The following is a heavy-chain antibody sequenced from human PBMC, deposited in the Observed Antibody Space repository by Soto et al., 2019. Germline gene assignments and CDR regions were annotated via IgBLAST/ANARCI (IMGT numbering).Heavy chain of an antibody. Sequence: QVQLVESGGGVVQPGRSLRLSCAASGFTFSSYGMHWVRQAPGKGLEWVAVIWYDGSNKYYADSVKGRFTISRDNFKNTLYLQMNSLRAEDTAVYYCARDFPLITISSPTYGMDVWGQGTTVTVSS. J-gene: IGHJ6*02. D-gene: IGHD3-3*01. CDR3: ARDFPLITISSPTYGMDV. CDR2: IWYDGSNK. V-gene: IGHV3-33*01. CDR1: GFTFSSYG.